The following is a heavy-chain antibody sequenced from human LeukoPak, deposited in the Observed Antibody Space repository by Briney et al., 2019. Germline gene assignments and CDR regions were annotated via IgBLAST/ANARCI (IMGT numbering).Heavy chain of an antibody. D-gene: IGHD3-3*01. CDR1: GGSISSSSYY. CDR3: ARGRYDFWSGYPPNYFDY. CDR2: ISYGGNT. Sequence: SETLSLTCTVSGGSISSSSYYWGWIRQPPGKGLEWIGRISYGGNTYYNPSLKSRVTISVDTSKNQFSLQLTSVTAADTAVYYCARGRYDFWSGYPPNYFDYWGQGTLVTVSS. V-gene: IGHV4-39*01. J-gene: IGHJ4*02.